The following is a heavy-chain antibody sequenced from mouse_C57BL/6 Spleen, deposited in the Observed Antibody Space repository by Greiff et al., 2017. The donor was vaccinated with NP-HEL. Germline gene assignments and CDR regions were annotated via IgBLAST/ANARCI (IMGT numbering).Heavy chain of an antibody. Sequence: QVQLKQSGPGLVAPSQSLSITCTVSGFSLTSYAISWVRQPPGKGLEWLGVIWTGGGTNYNSALKSRLSISKDNSKSQVFLKMNSLQTDDTARYYCARSITTVVATNWYFDVWGTGTTVTVSS. CDR2: IWTGGGT. V-gene: IGHV2-9-1*01. J-gene: IGHJ1*03. CDR1: GFSLTSYA. CDR3: ARSITTVVATNWYFDV. D-gene: IGHD1-1*01.